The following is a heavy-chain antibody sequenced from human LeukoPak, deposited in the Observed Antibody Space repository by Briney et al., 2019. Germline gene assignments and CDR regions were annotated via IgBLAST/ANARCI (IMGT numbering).Heavy chain of an antibody. Sequence: GGSLRLSCTASGFSFSGHWMHWARQLPGKGLVWVSRISPTGSTTSYADSVKGRFTVSRDNAKNTLYLQVNNLRAEDMAVYYCARGPNSNWSGLDFWGQGTLLTVSS. CDR2: ISPTGSTT. CDR1: GFSFSGHW. D-gene: IGHD6-6*01. V-gene: IGHV3-74*01. J-gene: IGHJ4*02. CDR3: ARGPNSNWSGLDF.